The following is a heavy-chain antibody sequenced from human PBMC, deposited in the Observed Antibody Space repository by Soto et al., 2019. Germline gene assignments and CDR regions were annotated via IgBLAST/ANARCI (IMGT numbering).Heavy chain of an antibody. D-gene: IGHD2-15*01. CDR3: AKRRGAGGHFDY. CDR1: GFTFSSYA. V-gene: IGHV3-23*01. CDR2: VSIGGST. Sequence: GSLRLYGPASGFTFSSYAMGWVRQGPGKGLEWVAVVSIGGSTHYADSVRGRFTISRDNSKNTLSLQMNSLTAEDTAVYFCAKRRGAGGHFDYWGQGALVTVSS. J-gene: IGHJ4*02.